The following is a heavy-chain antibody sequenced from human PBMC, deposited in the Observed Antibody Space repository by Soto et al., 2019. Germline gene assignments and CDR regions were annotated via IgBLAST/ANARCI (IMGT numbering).Heavy chain of an antibody. Sequence: VQLVESGGGLVQPGGSLRLSCAASGFTFSNYWMSWVRQAPGKGLEWVANIKQVGSEKYYVDSVKGRFTISRDNAKNSLYLQMNSLRAEDTAVYYCARDGQSGDYGLGYFDLWGRGTLVTVSS. V-gene: IGHV3-7*01. CDR2: IKQVGSEK. CDR1: GFTFSNYW. D-gene: IGHD4-17*01. CDR3: ARDGQSGDYGLGYFDL. J-gene: IGHJ2*01.